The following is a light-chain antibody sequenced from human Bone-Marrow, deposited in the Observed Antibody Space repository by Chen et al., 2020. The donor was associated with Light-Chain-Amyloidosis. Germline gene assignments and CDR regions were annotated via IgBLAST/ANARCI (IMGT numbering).Light chain of an antibody. CDR3: SSYTITNTLV. Sequence: QSVLTQPASVSGSPGQSITISCTGTSSDVGGDNHVSWYQQHPAKAPKLMIYQVTNRPSWVPDRFSGSKSDTTASLTISGLQTEDEADYFCSSYTITNTLVFGSGTRVTVL. CDR2: QVT. V-gene: IGLV2-14*01. J-gene: IGLJ1*01. CDR1: SSDVGGDNH.